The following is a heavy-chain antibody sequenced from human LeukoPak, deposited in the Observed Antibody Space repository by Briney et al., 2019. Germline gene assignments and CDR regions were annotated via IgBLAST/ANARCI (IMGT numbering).Heavy chain of an antibody. J-gene: IGHJ6*03. CDR1: GGSISSSSYY. D-gene: IGHD6-19*01. V-gene: IGHV4-39*01. CDR3: ARHQWHYYYMGV. Sequence: SETLSLTCTVSGGSISSSSYYWGWIRQPPGKGLEWIGSIYYSGDTYYNPSLKSRRVTISVDTSKNQFSLRLSSVTAADTAVYYWARHQWHYYYMGVWGKGSTVTVSS. CDR2: IYYSGDT.